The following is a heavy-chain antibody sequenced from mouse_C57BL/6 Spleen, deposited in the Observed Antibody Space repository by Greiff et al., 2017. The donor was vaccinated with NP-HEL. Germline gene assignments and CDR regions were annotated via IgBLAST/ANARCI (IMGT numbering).Heavy chain of an antibody. Sequence: VKLQQPGAELVKPGASVKLSCKASGYTFTSYWMQWVKQRPGQGLEWIGEIDPSDSYTNYNQKFKGKATLTVDTSSSTAYMQLSSLTSEDSAVYYCARGGNYFYYFDYWGQGTTLTVSS. V-gene: IGHV1-50*01. CDR3: ARGGNYFYYFDY. CDR2: IDPSDSYT. CDR1: GYTFTSYW. J-gene: IGHJ2*01. D-gene: IGHD2-1*01.